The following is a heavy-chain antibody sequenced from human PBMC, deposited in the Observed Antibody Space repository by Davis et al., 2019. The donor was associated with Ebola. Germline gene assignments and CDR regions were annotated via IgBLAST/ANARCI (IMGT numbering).Heavy chain of an antibody. V-gene: IGHV4-4*02. CDR3: ARGYSNWFDP. J-gene: IGHJ5*02. CDR2: ISQSGST. Sequence: SETLSLTCAVSGVSISSSNWWSWVRQPPGKGLEWIGEISQSGSTNYNPSLKSRVTISVDTSKNQFSLKLSSVTAADTAVYYCARGYSNWFDPWGQGTLVTVSS. CDR1: GVSISSSNW. D-gene: IGHD4-11*01.